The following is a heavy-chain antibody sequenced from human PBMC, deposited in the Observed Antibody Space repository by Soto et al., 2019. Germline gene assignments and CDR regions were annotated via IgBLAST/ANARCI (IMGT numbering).Heavy chain of an antibody. CDR3: AXVQDSEYQRCLLYGMDV. D-gene: IGHD2-2*01. J-gene: IGHJ6*02. V-gene: IGHV1-69*13. Sequence: SVKVSCKASGGTFSSYAISWVRQAPGQGLEWMGGIIPIFGTANYAQKFQGRVTITADESTSTAYMELSSLRSEDTAVYYCAXVQDSEYQRCLLYGMDVWGQGTTVTVSS. CDR2: IIPIFGTA. CDR1: GGTFSSYA.